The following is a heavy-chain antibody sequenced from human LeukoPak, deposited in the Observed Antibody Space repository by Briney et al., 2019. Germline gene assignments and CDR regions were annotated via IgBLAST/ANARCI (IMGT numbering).Heavy chain of an antibody. CDR2: ISYDGSNK. J-gene: IGHJ4*02. V-gene: IGHV3-30*03. CDR1: GFTFSSYG. CDR3: ARDRQGVVVVAARYFDY. Sequence: QSGGSLRLSCAASGFTFSSYGMHWVRQAPGKGLEWVAVISYDGSNKYYADSVKGRFTISRDNSKNTLYLQMNSLRAEDTAVYYCARDRQGVVVVAARYFDYWGQGALVTVSS. D-gene: IGHD2-15*01.